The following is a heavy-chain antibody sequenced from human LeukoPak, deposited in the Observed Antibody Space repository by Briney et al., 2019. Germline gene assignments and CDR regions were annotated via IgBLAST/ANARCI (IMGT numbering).Heavy chain of an antibody. Sequence: GGSLRLSCAASGFTFSSYAMSWVRQAPGKGLEWVSAISGSGGSTYYADSVKGRFTISRDNSKNTLYLHMNSLRAEDTAVYYCAKVSGDYVWGSYRYRDYWGQGTLVTVSS. V-gene: IGHV3-23*01. CDR2: ISGSGGST. CDR3: AKVSGDYVWGSYRYRDY. CDR1: GFTFSSYA. D-gene: IGHD3-16*02. J-gene: IGHJ4*02.